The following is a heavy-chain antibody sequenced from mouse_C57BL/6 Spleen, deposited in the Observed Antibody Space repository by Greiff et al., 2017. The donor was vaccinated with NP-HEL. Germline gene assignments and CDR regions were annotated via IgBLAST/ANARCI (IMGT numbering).Heavy chain of an antibody. Sequence: QVQLQQSGAELAKPGASVKLSCKASGYTFTSYWMHWVNQRPGQGLEWIGYINPSSGYTTYNQKFKDKAQLTADKSSSTAYMRLSSLTYEDSAVYYCARRDWYFDVWGTGTTVTVSS. CDR3: ARRDWYFDV. CDR1: GYTFTSYW. J-gene: IGHJ1*03. CDR2: INPSSGYT. V-gene: IGHV1-7*01.